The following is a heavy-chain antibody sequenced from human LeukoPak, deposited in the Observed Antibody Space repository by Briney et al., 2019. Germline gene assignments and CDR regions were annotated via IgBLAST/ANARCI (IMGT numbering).Heavy chain of an antibody. V-gene: IGHV4-59*01. CDR2: IYYSGST. CDR1: GGSISSYY. J-gene: IGHJ4*02. CDR3: ARDRDSSGCHDY. D-gene: IGHD6-19*01. Sequence: SETLSLTCTVSGGSISSYYWSWIRQPPGKGLEWIGYIYYSGSTNYNPSLKSRVTISVDTSKNQFSLKLSPVTAAGTAVYYCARDRDSSGCHDYWGQGTLVTVSS.